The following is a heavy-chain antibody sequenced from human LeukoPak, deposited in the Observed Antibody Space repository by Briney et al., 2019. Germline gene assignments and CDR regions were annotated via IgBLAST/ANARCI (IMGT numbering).Heavy chain of an antibody. D-gene: IGHD1-26*01. V-gene: IGHV4-38-2*02. J-gene: IGHJ4*02. CDR1: GYSISSGYY. CDR2: IYHSGST. CDR3: ARGVGATFV. Sequence: SETLSLTCTVSGYSISSGYYWGWIRQPPGKGLEWIGSIYHSGSTYYNPSLKSRVTISVDTSKNQFSLKLSSVTAADTAVYYCARGVGATFVWGQGTLVTVSS.